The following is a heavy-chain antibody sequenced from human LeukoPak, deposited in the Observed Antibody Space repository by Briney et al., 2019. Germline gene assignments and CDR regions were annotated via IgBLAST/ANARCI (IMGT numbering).Heavy chain of an antibody. CDR1: GFTFSSYS. J-gene: IGHJ3*02. Sequence: PGGSLRLSCAASGFTFSSYSMNWVRQAPGKGLEWVSSISSSSYIYYADSVKGRFTISRDNAKNSLYLQMNSLRAEDTAVYYCARGRYSSLGFDIWGQGTMVTVSS. D-gene: IGHD6-13*01. V-gene: IGHV3-21*04. CDR3: ARGRYSSLGFDI. CDR2: ISSSSYI.